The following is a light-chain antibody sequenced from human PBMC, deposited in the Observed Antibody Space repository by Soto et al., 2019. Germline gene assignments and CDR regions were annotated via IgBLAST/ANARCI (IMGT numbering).Light chain of an antibody. Sequence: DIQMTQSPSTVSAFVGDRVTITCRASQSISTWLAWYQQKPGKAPKLLIYYASSLESGVPSRFSGSGSGTEFTLTISSLQPDDFATYYCQQYNTYPETSGQGTKVAIK. CDR2: YAS. V-gene: IGKV1-5*03. CDR3: QQYNTYPET. CDR1: QSISTW. J-gene: IGKJ1*01.